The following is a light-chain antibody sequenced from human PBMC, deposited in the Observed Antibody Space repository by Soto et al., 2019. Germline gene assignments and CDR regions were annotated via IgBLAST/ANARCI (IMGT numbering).Light chain of an antibody. Sequence: DIQMNHSPSTLSASVGDRVTITCRASQTISIWLAWYQQKPGKAPKLLIYKASSLETGVPSRFSGSGSGTEFTLTISSLQPDDFATYYCQQYNNYWAFGQGTKVDI. CDR2: KAS. J-gene: IGKJ1*01. V-gene: IGKV1-5*03. CDR1: QTISIW. CDR3: QQYNNYWA.